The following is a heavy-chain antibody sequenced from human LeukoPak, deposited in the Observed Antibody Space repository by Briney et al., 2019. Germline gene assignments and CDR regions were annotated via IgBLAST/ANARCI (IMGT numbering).Heavy chain of an antibody. CDR3: ARSDDYDSSGYPFDY. CDR1: GYTFTSYG. CDR2: IIPIFGTA. D-gene: IGHD3-22*01. Sequence: SVKVSCKASGYTFTSYGISWVRQAPGQGLEWMGRIIPIFGTANYAQKFQGRVTITTDESTSTAYMELSSLRSEDTAVYYCARSDDYDSSGYPFDYWGQGTLVTVSS. J-gene: IGHJ4*02. V-gene: IGHV1-69*05.